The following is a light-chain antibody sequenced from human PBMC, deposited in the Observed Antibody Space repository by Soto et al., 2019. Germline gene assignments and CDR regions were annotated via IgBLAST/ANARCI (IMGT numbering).Light chain of an antibody. Sequence: DIQMTQSPSTLSASVGDRVTFTCRASQSFTKGLAWYQQKPGKAPQLLIYEASRLKSGVPSRFSGSESGTEFTLTISSLQPDDDAIYYCQHYASVSSTTFGQGTKVENK. CDR3: QHYASVSSTT. V-gene: IGKV1-5*03. CDR1: QSFTKG. J-gene: IGKJ1*01. CDR2: EAS.